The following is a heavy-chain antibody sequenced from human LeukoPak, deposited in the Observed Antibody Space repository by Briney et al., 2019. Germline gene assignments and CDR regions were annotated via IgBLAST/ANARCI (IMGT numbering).Heavy chain of an antibody. J-gene: IGHJ5*02. Sequence: GGSLRLSCAASGFTFGWHWMSWVRQAPGKGLGWVANIKQDGSQRYYVDSVKGRFTISRDNAKNSLYLQMSSLRAEDTAMYYCARDSGRGGESGYYDLWGQGTLVAVSS. CDR2: IKQDGSQR. D-gene: IGHD3-3*01. CDR3: ARDSGRGGESGYYDL. CDR1: GFTFGWHW. V-gene: IGHV3-7*01.